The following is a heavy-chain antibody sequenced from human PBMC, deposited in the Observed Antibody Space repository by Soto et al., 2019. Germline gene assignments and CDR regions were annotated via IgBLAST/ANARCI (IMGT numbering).Heavy chain of an antibody. Sequence: ATLCVTCTVSGGSISSYYWSWIRQPAGKGLEWIGRIYTSGSTNYNPSLKSRVTMSVDTSKNQFSLKLSSVTAADTAVYYCARRGREYDVWSRREAFASWGQGTMVTVS. CDR3: ARRGREYDVWSRREAFAS. J-gene: IGHJ3*02. CDR1: GGSISSYY. CDR2: IYTSGST. D-gene: IGHD3-3*01. V-gene: IGHV4-4*07.